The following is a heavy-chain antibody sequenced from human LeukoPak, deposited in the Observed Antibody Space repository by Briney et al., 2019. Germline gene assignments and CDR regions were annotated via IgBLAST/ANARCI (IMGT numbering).Heavy chain of an antibody. D-gene: IGHD3-10*01. CDR3: ARGSRRGEGSGSYYWGDY. CDR1: GFTFSDYY. V-gene: IGHV3-11*01. Sequence: GGSLRLSCAASGFTFSDYYMSWLRQAPGKGLEWVSYISNSGGTTYDADSVKGRFTISRDNAKNSVYLQMNSLRAEDTAVYYCARGSRRGEGSGSYYWGDYWGQGTLVTASS. J-gene: IGHJ4*02. CDR2: ISNSGGTT.